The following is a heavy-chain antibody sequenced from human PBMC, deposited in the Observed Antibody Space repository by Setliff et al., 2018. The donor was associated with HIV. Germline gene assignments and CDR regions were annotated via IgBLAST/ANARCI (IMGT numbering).Heavy chain of an antibody. CDR1: GGSASNSRYY. D-gene: IGHD4-17*01. V-gene: IGHV4-39*07. Sequence: SETLALTCTVTGGSASNSRYYWAWIRQPPGKGLEYIGSIHYIEKTYYNPSLKSRVTISLDTSNNQFSLNLNSVTAADTAVYYCARGGPTVAFGLDVWGQGTTVTVSS. CDR2: IHYIEKT. CDR3: ARGGPTVAFGLDV. J-gene: IGHJ6*02.